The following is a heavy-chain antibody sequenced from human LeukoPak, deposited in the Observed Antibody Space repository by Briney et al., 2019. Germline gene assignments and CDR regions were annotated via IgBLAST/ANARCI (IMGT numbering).Heavy chain of an antibody. V-gene: IGHV3-23*01. CDR1: GFTFSSYA. CDR3: AKDAGVTMIVVVITEGYFDY. J-gene: IGHJ4*02. D-gene: IGHD3-22*01. CDR2: ISGSGGST. Sequence: GGSLRLSCAASGFTFSSYAMSWVRHAPGKGLEWVSAISGSGGSTYYADSVKGRFTISRDNSKNTLYLQMNSLRAEDTAVYYCAKDAGVTMIVVVITEGYFDYWGQGTLVTVSS.